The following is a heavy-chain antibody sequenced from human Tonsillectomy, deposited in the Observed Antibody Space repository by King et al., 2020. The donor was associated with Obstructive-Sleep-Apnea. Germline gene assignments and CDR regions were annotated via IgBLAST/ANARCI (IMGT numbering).Heavy chain of an antibody. J-gene: IGHJ4*02. D-gene: IGHD5-24*01. V-gene: IGHV3-21*01. CDR2: ISASGSFI. CDR1: GFTFGSYS. CDR3: LTGSEEMATKFGGDY. Sequence: VQLVESGGGLVKPGGSLRLSCAASGFTFGSYSMHWVRQAPGKGLEWVSSISASGSFIYYTDSVKGRFTISRDTANNSMYLQMNSLRAEDTAVYFCLTGSEEMATKFGGDYWGQGTLVTVSS.